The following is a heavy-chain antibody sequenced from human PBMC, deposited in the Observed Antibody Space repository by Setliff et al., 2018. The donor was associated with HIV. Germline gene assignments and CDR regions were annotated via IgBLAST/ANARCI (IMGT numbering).Heavy chain of an antibody. CDR3: GRAQIAARRPFDY. V-gene: IGHV4-34*01. D-gene: IGHD6-6*01. CDR1: GGSFSNYY. J-gene: IGHJ4*02. CDR2: INHRGST. Sequence: PSETLSLTCAVYGGSFSNYYWSWIRQSPGKGLEWIGEINHRGSTNYSPSLKIRALISADTSKNQFSLRLTSVTAADTAIYYCGRAQIAARRPFDYGGQGTLVTVS.